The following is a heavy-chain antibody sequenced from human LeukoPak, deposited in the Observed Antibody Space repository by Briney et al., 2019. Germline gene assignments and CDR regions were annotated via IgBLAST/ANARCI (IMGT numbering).Heavy chain of an antibody. D-gene: IGHD2/OR15-2a*01. CDR1: GLAFSSYS. V-gene: IGHV3-30*04. CDR3: VSFYETY. CDR2: ISYDGSDE. J-gene: IGHJ4*02. Sequence: GGSLRLSCVASGLAFSSYSMHWVRQAPGKGLEWVGVISYDGSDEYYTDSVKGRFTISRDNSKNTVYLQMNSLRADDTAVYYCVSFYETYWGRGTLVTVSS.